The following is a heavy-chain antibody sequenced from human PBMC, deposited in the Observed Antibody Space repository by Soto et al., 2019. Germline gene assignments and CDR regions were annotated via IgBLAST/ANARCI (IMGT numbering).Heavy chain of an antibody. V-gene: IGHV3-23*01. CDR2: ISGSGGST. CDR3: DSVPRTDGMDV. J-gene: IGHJ6*02. CDR1: GFTFSSYA. D-gene: IGHD1-26*01. Sequence: PGESLKISCAASGFTFSSYAMSWVRQAPGKGLEWVSAISGSGGSTYYADSVKGRFTISRDNSKNTLYLQMNSLRAEDTAVYYCDSVPRTDGMDVWGQGTKVTVSS.